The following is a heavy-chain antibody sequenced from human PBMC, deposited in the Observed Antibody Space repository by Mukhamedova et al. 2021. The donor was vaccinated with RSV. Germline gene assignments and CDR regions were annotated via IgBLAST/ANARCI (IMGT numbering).Heavy chain of an antibody. CDR3: SRGHYDFWSCYDYYYYGMD. D-gene: IGHD3-3*01. Sequence: SSNWWSWVRQPPGKGLEWIGEIYHSGSTNYNPSLKSRVTISVDKSTNQFSLKLSSVTAADTALYYCSRGHYDFWSCYDYYYYGMD. J-gene: IGHJ6*01. V-gene: IGHV4-4*02. CDR2: IYHSGST. CDR1: SSNW.